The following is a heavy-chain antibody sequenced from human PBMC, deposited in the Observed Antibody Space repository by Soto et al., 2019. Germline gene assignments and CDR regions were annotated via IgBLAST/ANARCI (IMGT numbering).Heavy chain of an antibody. D-gene: IGHD3-10*01. CDR1: GGSISSYY. J-gene: IGHJ2*01. CDR2: IYYSGST. V-gene: IGHV4-59*01. CDR3: ARAGRGKAGYFGL. Sequence: QVQLQESGPGLVKPSETLSLTCTVSGGSISSYYWSWIRQPPGKGLEWIGYIYYSGSTNYNPSLKRRVTSAVDTSKHLFALQLSSVTAADTAVYYCARAGRGKAGYFGLWGRGGLVTVSS.